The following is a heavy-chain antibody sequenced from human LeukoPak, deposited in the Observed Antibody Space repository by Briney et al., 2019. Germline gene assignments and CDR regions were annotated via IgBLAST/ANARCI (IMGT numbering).Heavy chain of an antibody. CDR2: IYTSGST. J-gene: IGHJ6*03. CDR1: GGSISSYY. Sequence: SETLSLTCTVSGGSISSYYWSWIRQPAGKGLEWIGRIYTSGSTNYNPSLKSRVTMSVGTSKNQFSLKLNSVTAADTAVYYCARGSRGMNYYYYYYMDVWGKGTTVTISS. CDR3: ARGSRGMNYYYYYYMDV. V-gene: IGHV4-4*07. D-gene: IGHD2-2*01.